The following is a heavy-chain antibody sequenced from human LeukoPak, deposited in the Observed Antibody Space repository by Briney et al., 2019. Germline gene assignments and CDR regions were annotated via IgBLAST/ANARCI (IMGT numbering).Heavy chain of an antibody. D-gene: IGHD6-19*01. CDR2: IRSSSSNK. V-gene: IGHV3-21*01. J-gene: IGHJ4*02. CDR1: GFTFSSYS. CDR3: AITDGAGWYFDY. Sequence: GGSLRLSCAASGFTFSSYSMNWVRQAPGKGLEWVTSIRSSSSNKYYADSVKGRFTISRDNAKNTLYLQMNSLRAEDTAVYYCAITDGAGWYFDYWGQGTLVTVSS.